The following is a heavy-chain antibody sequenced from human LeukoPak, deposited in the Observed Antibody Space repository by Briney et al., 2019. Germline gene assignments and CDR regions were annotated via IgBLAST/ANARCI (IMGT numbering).Heavy chain of an antibody. V-gene: IGHV3-23*01. CDR2: INESGGTT. D-gene: IGHD2-21*01. J-gene: IGHJ5*02. CDR1: GFTFSSYA. CDR3: AKADSTSLNWFDP. Sequence: GGSLRLSSAAPGFTFSSYAMAWVRQAPGKGLEWVSVINESGGTTYYAASVKGRFTISRDSSKNTLYLQLSSLRAEDTALYYCAKADSTSLNWFDPWGQGTLVTVSS.